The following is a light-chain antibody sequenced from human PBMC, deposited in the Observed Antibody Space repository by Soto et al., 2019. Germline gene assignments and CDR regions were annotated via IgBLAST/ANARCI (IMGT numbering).Light chain of an antibody. J-gene: IGLJ1*01. CDR1: SSDVGGYKY. CDR2: HVS. V-gene: IGLV2-11*01. CDR3: CSYTGSDTYV. Sequence: QSVLTQPRSVSGSPGQSVTISCTGTSSDVGGYKYVSWYRQYPGKAPKLMIYHVSKRPSGVPDRFSGSKSGNTASLTISGLQGEDEADYYCCSYTGSDTYVFGTGTKVTVL.